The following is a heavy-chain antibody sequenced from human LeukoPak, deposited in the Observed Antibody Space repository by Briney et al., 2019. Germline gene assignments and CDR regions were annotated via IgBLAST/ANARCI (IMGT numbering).Heavy chain of an antibody. CDR3: AKSYGSGWYRYFDY. D-gene: IGHD6-19*01. Sequence: GESLKISCKGSGYSFTNYWIGWVRQMPGKGLEWMGIIYPGDSDTRYSPSFRGQVTFSADKSISTAYLQWSSLKASDTAMFYCAKSYGSGWYRYFDYWGQGTLVTVSS. J-gene: IGHJ4*02. CDR1: GYSFTNYW. CDR2: IYPGDSDT. V-gene: IGHV5-51*01.